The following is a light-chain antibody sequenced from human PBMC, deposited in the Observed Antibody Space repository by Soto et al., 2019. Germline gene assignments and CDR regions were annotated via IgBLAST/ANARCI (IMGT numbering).Light chain of an antibody. CDR1: LSVSGSQ. CDR2: DTS. Sequence: EIVLTQSPGTLSFSPGERATLSCRASLSVSGSQLAWYQQKPGQPPRLLIYDTSNRATGIPARFSGSGSGTDFTLTISGLEPADLGVYYCQQRHNWPITFGQGTRLEIK. V-gene: IGKV3D-20*02. CDR3: QQRHNWPIT. J-gene: IGKJ5*01.